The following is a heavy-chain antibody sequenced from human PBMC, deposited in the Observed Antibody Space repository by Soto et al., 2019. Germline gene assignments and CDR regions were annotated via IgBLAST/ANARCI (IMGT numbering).Heavy chain of an antibody. CDR1: GFTFSSYN. J-gene: IGHJ4*02. CDR3: ARDGHGIAVAATVDY. Sequence: GGSLRLSCAASGFTFSSYNMNWVRQAPGKGLEWVSSISTSSSYIYYADSVKGRFTISRDNAKNSLFLQMNSLRAEDTAVYYCARDGHGIAVAATVDYWGQGTLVTVSS. CDR2: ISTSSSYI. D-gene: IGHD6-19*01. V-gene: IGHV3-21*01.